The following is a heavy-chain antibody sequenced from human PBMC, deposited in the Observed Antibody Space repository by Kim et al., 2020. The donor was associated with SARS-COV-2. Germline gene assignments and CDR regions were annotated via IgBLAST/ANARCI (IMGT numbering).Heavy chain of an antibody. Sequence: SETLSLTCTVSGGSISSSSYYWGWIRQPPGKGLEWIGSIYYSGSTYYNPSLKSRVTISVDTSKNQFSLKLSSVTAADTAVYYCARLVGGRDYFDYWGQGT. J-gene: IGHJ4*02. V-gene: IGHV4-39*01. CDR1: GGSISSSSYY. D-gene: IGHD3-16*01. CDR3: ARLVGGRDYFDY. CDR2: IYYSGST.